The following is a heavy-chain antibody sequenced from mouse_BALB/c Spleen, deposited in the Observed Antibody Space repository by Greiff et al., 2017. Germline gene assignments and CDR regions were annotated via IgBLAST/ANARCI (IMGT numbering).Heavy chain of an antibody. CDR2: IWSGGST. V-gene: IGHV2-4-1*01. CDR1: GFSLTSYG. D-gene: IGHD1-1*01. Sequence: VKLMESGPGLVQPSQSLSITCTVSGFSLTSYGVHWVRQSPGKGLEWLGVIWSGGSTDYNAAFISRLSISKDNSKSQVFFKMNSLQADDTAIYYCARVYYGSSYYAMDYWGQGTSVTVSS. J-gene: IGHJ4*01. CDR3: ARVYYGSSYYAMDY.